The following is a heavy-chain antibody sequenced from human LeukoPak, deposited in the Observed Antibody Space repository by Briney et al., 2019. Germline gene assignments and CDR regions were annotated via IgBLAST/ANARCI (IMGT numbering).Heavy chain of an antibody. D-gene: IGHD3-10*01. CDR2: IKEDGGEK. CDR1: GFAFSSYW. Sequence: PGGSLRLSCAASGFAFSSYWMNWVRQAPGKGLEGVTNIKEDGGEKKYVDSVKGRFTISRDNAKNSLNLQMTSLRVGDTAVYYCARGVWFGESLGSGADYWGQGTLVTVSS. CDR3: ARGVWFGESLGSGADY. J-gene: IGHJ4*02. V-gene: IGHV3-7*01.